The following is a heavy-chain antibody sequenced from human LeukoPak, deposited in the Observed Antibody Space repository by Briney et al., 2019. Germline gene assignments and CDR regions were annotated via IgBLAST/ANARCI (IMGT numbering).Heavy chain of an antibody. CDR1: GGSFSGYY. CDR3: ARAGGYCSSTSCPTRINWFDP. D-gene: IGHD2-2*01. V-gene: IGHV4-34*01. J-gene: IGHJ5*02. Sequence: SETLPLTCAVYGGSFSGYYWSWIRQPPGKGLEWIGEINHSGSTNYNPSLKSRVTISVDTSKNQFSLKLSSVTAADTAVYYCARAGGYCSSTSCPTRINWFDPWGQGTLVTVSS. CDR2: INHSGST.